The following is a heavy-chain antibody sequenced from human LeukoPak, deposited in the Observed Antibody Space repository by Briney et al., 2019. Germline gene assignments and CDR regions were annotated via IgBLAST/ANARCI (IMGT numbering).Heavy chain of an antibody. CDR1: GFTFSSYS. D-gene: IGHD3-22*01. CDR3: ARADCFYYYDSSGHGPTDY. CDR2: ISVSSSYK. Sequence: GGSLRLSCAASGFTFSSYSMNWVRQAPGMGLEWLSSISVSSSYKHYADSVKGRFTISRDNSKNTLYLQMNSLRAEDKAVYYCARADCFYYYDSSGHGPTDYWGEGTLVTVSS. J-gene: IGHJ4*02. V-gene: IGHV3-21*01.